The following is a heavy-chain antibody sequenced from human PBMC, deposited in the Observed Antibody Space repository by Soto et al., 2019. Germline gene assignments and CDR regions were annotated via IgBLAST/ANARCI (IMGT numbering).Heavy chain of an antibody. D-gene: IGHD2-2*01. CDR1: GFTFSGSA. CDR2: IRSKANSYAT. Sequence: GGSLRLSCAASGFTFSGSAMHWVRQASGKGLEWVGRIRSKANSYATAYAASVKGRFTISRDDSKNTAYLQMNSLKTEDTAVDYWTSGQLLLMDYYGMDVWGQGTTVTVSS. CDR3: TSGQLLLMDYYGMDV. V-gene: IGHV3-73*01. J-gene: IGHJ6*02.